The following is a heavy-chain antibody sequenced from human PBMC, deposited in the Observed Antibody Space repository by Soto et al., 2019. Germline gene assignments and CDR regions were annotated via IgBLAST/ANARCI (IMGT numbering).Heavy chain of an antibody. CDR1: GFTFSSYS. V-gene: IGHV3-21*01. D-gene: IGHD1-26*01. CDR2: ISSSSSYI. CDR3: ARGASGSNHYFDY. J-gene: IGHJ4*02. Sequence: PGGSMRLSCAASGFTFSSYSVNWVRQAPGKGLEWVSSISSSSSYIYYADSVKGRFTISRDNAKNSLYLQMNSLRAEDTAVYYCARGASGSNHYFDYWGQGTLVTVSS.